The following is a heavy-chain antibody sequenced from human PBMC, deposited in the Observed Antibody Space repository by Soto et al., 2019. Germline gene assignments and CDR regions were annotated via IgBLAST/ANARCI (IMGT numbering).Heavy chain of an antibody. D-gene: IGHD5-12*01. CDR2: IYPGDSDT. J-gene: IGHJ4*02. V-gene: IGHV5-51*01. Sequence: GESLKISCKGSGYSFTSYWIGWVRQMPGKGLEWMGIIYPGDSDTRYSPSFQGQVTISADKSISTAYLQWSSLKASDTAMYYCVRLLYSGYDPSSIDYWGQGTLVTVSS. CDR3: VRLLYSGYDPSSIDY. CDR1: GYSFTSYW.